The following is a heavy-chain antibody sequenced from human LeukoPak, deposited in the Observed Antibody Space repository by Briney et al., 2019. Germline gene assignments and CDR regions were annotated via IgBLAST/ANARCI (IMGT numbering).Heavy chain of an antibody. D-gene: IGHD3-10*01. V-gene: IGHV1-2*02. CDR1: GYTFTGYY. CDR3: ARERITMVRGVITLYYYYGMDV. J-gene: IGHJ6*02. CDR2: INPNSGGT. Sequence: ASVKVSCKASGYTFTGYYMHWVRQAPGQGLEWMGWINPNSGGTNYAQKFQGRVTMTRDTSISTAYMELNRLRSDDTAVYYCARERITMVRGVITLYYYYGMDVWGQGTTVTVSS.